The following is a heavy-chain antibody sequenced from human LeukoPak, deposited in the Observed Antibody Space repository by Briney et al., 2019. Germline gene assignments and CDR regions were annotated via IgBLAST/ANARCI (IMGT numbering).Heavy chain of an antibody. D-gene: IGHD2-21*02. CDR1: GFTFSNSP. CDR3: ATLVTAILSDAFDI. CDR2: ISYDGTDK. J-gene: IGHJ3*02. Sequence: PGGSLRLSCAASGFTFSNSPMHWVRQAPGKGLEWVAVISYDGTDKYYIDSVKGRFTLSRDNSKNTLYLQMNSLRTEDTAVYYCATLVTAILSDAFDIWGQGTLVTVSS. V-gene: IGHV3-30*04.